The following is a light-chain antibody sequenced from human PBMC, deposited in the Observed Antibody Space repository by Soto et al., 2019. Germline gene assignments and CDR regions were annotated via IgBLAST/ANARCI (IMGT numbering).Light chain of an antibody. Sequence: QLPQGPSSMSTCVGDRLNQXXRASQGSSSNVAWDQQKPGIAPKXVSDSASTLQRGGPSKFSGCGAGTNFTLTGSSLQPEDFATYPCHHLHTDPPTFGQGTRLEIK. CDR1: QGSSSN. J-gene: IGKJ5*01. V-gene: IGKV1-9*01. CDR3: HHLHTDPPT. CDR2: SAS.